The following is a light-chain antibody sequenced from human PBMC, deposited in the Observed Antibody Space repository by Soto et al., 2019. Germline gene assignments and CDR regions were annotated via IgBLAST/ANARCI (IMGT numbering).Light chain of an antibody. V-gene: IGKV3-15*01. Sequence: TLSVYTKSGATLSFMSIQIVGLNLALYQQKPGQTPSVLIYGASTRAIGIPARFSGSGFGTEFTLTISSLQSEDFVVYYCQQYSNWPLLSFGGGTKVDI. J-gene: IGKJ4*01. CDR1: QIVGLN. CDR2: GAS. CDR3: QQYSNWPLLS.